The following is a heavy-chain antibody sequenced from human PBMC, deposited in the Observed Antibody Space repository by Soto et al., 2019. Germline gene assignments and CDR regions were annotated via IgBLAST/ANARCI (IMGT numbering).Heavy chain of an antibody. CDR3: ARGDCVGGSCYSLAGSFYYYMDV. D-gene: IGHD2-15*01. CDR2: INSDGSVS. J-gene: IGHJ6*03. V-gene: IGHV3-74*01. Sequence: EVKLVESGGGLVQPRGSLRLSCAASGFTFSNYWMYWVRQAPGQGLVWVSRINSDGSVSSYADSVKGRLTISRDNVKNTLYLQMNSLRVEDTAVYYCARGDCVGGSCYSLAGSFYYYMDVWGKGTTVTVFS. CDR1: GFTFSNYW.